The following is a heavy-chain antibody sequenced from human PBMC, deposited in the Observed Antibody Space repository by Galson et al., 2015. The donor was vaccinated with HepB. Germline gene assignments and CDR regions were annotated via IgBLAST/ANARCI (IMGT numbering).Heavy chain of an antibody. Sequence: SLRLSCAASRFSFNDYYISWLRQAPGKGLEWVSYISTRGNTIYYADPVKGRFTISRDNAKNSLYLQMNSLRAEDTAVYYCARDLRIQPNYYYYYGMDVWGQGTTVTVSS. J-gene: IGHJ6*02. CDR3: ARDLRIQPNYYYYYGMDV. V-gene: IGHV3-11*01. D-gene: IGHD5-18*01. CDR1: RFSFNDYY. CDR2: ISTRGNTI.